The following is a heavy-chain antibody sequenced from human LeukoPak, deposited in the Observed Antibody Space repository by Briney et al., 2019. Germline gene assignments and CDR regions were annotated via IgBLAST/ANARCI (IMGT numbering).Heavy chain of an antibody. CDR3: ARGGFLDGSGSYVGHDAFDI. D-gene: IGHD3-10*01. J-gene: IGHJ3*02. CDR1: GYTFTGYY. Sequence: ASVKVSCKASGYTFTGYYMHWVRQAPGQGLEWMGWINPNSGGTNYAQKFQGWVTMTRDTSISTAYMELSRLRSDDTAVYYCARGGFLDGSGSYVGHDAFDIWGQGTMVTVSS. CDR2: INPNSGGT. V-gene: IGHV1-2*04.